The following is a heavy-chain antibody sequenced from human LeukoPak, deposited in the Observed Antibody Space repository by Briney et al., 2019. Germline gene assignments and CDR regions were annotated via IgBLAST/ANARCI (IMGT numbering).Heavy chain of an antibody. CDR1: GLSLSVNY. J-gene: IGHJ3*02. CDR3: ARYTFRAVDI. D-gene: IGHD2-2*02. CDR2: IYRDGNT. Sequence: PGGSLRLSCAASGLSLSVNYMTWVRQSPGKGLEWLSNIYRDGNTYYADSVNGRFSISRDDYKNTLYLEMNSLRAEDTALYYCARYTFRAVDIWGPGSMVTVSS. V-gene: IGHV3-53*01.